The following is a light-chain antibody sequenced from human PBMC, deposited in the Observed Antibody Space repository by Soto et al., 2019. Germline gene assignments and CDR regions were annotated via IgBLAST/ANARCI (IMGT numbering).Light chain of an antibody. Sequence: CVLTQPASVSGSPGQSISISCTGTSSDIGDYNYVSWYQQHPGKAPKLIISEVSNRPSGVSNRFSGSKSGNTASLTISGLQAEDEADYYCSSYTTSNTCVFGTGTKVTVL. CDR1: SSDIGDYNY. CDR2: EVS. CDR3: SSYTTSNTCV. V-gene: IGLV2-14*01. J-gene: IGLJ1*01.